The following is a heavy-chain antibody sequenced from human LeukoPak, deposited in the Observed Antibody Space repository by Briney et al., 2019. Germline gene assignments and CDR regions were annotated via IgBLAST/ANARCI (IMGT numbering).Heavy chain of an antibody. D-gene: IGHD3-22*01. J-gene: IGHJ4*02. V-gene: IGHV3-11*05. Sequence: GGSLRLSCAASGFTFSDYCMSWIRQAPGKGLDWVSYISSGSSYTNYADSVKGRFTISRDNAKNSLYLQMDSLRAEDTAVYYCARGSGYYSYFDYWGQGTLVTVSS. CDR3: ARGSGYYSYFDY. CDR1: GFTFSDYC. CDR2: ISSGSSYT.